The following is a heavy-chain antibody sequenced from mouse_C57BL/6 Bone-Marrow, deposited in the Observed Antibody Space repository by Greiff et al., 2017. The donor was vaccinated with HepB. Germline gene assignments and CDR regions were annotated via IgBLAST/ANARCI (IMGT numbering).Heavy chain of an antibody. Sequence: LVESGAELVRPGTSVKMSCKASGYTFTNYWIGWAKQRPGHGLEWIGDIYPGGGYTNYNEKFKGKATLTADKSSSTAYMQFSSLTSEDSAIYYCARVRRGLYFDYWGQGTTLTVSS. J-gene: IGHJ2*01. CDR1: GYTFTNYW. CDR3: ARVRRGLYFDY. V-gene: IGHV1-63*01. D-gene: IGHD2-14*01. CDR2: IYPGGGYT.